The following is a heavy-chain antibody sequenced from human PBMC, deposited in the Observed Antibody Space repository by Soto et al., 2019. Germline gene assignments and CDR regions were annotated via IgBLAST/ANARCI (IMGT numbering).Heavy chain of an antibody. CDR2: ISNSGST. Sequence: SETLSLTCTVSGGSVTSDEDYWTWIRQSPGKGLEWIGYISNSGSTGYNPSLKTRLSMSVDRSKNQFTLRLTSVAAADTAVYFCATESGSTYGYFDHWGQGTQVTVSS. J-gene: IGHJ4*02. V-gene: IGHV4-30-4*01. CDR1: GGSVTSDEDY. D-gene: IGHD5-18*01. CDR3: ATESGSTYGYFDH.